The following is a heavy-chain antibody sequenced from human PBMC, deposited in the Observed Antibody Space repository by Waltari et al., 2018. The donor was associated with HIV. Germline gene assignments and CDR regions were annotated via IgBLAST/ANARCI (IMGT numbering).Heavy chain of an antibody. V-gene: IGHV4-38-2*02. D-gene: IGHD3-22*01. CDR3: ARDQDYYDSSGYTCYAFDP. CDR1: AASFTSRYA. Sequence: QLWLQVSRPGLVKPSETLSLTRSVSAASFTSRYAGGRIWQAPGKGLEWIGSIYRTGTTYYNPSLKSRVIISLNMSRNQFSLKLTSVTAADTAVYYCARDQDYYDSSGYTCYAFDPWGQGTMVIVSS. CDR2: IYRTGTT. J-gene: IGHJ3*01.